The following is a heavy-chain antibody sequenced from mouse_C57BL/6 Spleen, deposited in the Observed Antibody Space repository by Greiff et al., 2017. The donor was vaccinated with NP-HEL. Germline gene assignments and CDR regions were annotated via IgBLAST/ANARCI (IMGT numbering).Heavy chain of an antibody. V-gene: IGHV14-3*01. D-gene: IGHD1-1*01. J-gene: IGHJ2*01. CDR2: IDPANGNT. Sequence: VQLQQSVAELVRPGASVKLSCTASGFNIKNTYMHWVKQRPEQGLEWIGRIDPANGNTKYAPKFQGKATITADTSSNPAYLQLSSLTSEDTAIYYCARDYYGSSSLFDYWGQGTTLTVSS. CDR3: ARDYYGSSSLFDY. CDR1: GFNIKNTY.